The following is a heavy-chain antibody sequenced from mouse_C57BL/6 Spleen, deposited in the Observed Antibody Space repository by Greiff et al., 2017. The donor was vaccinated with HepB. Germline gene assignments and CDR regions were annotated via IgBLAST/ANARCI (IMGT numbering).Heavy chain of an antibody. J-gene: IGHJ2*01. CDR2: IYPGSGST. Sequence: QVQLQQPGAELVKPGASVKMSCKASGYTFTSYWITWVKQRPGQGLEWIGDIYPGSGSTNYNEKFKSKATLTVDTSSSTAYMQLSSLTSEDSAVYYCARSTQYYGSSYEDYWGQGTTLTVSS. D-gene: IGHD1-1*01. CDR1: GYTFTSYW. V-gene: IGHV1-55*01. CDR3: ARSTQYYGSSYEDY.